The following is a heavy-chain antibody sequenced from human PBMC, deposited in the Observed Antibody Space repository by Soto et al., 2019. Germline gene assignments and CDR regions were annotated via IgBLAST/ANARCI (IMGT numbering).Heavy chain of an antibody. J-gene: IGHJ3*01. CDR1: GGSISSSSYY. Sequence: SETLSLTCTVSGGSISSSSYYRGWIRQPPGKGLEWIGSIYYSGSTYYNPSLKSRVTISVDTSKNQFSLKLSSVTAADTAVYYFARYTVITMVRGVLRGPFWGQGTMDPVSS. CDR2: IYYSGST. D-gene: IGHD3-10*01. CDR3: ARYTVITMVRGVLRGPF. V-gene: IGHV4-39*01.